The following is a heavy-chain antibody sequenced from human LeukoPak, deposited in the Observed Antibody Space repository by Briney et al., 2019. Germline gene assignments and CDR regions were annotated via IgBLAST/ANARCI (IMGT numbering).Heavy chain of an antibody. Sequence: PSETLSLTCTVSGDSMSSSHYCWGWIRQPPGKGLEWIGSIYYSGSTYYNPSLKSRVTMSVDTSKNQFSLKLSSVTAADTAVYYCARVVCNRILSCFWSGYYLYYFDYWGQGTLVTVSS. D-gene: IGHD3-3*01. V-gene: IGHV4-39*01. CDR1: GDSMSSSHYC. CDR3: ARVVCNRILSCFWSGYYLYYFDY. J-gene: IGHJ4*02. CDR2: IYYSGST.